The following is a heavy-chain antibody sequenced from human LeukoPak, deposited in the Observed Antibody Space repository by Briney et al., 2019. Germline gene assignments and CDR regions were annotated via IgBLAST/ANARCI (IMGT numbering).Heavy chain of an antibody. D-gene: IGHD5-24*01. CDR2: IYYSGST. CDR1: GGSISSSSYY. CDR3: ARGRNGWLQLLGRGYFDY. V-gene: IGHV4-39*07. J-gene: IGHJ4*02. Sequence: SETLSLTCTVSGGSISSSSYYWGWIRQPPGKGLEWIGSIYYSGSTYYNPSLKSRVTISVDTSKNQFSLKLSSVTAADTAVYYCARGRNGWLQLLGRGYFDYWGQGTLVTVSS.